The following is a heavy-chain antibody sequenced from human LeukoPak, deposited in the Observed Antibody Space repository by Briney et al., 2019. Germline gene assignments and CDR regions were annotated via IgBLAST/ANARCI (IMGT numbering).Heavy chain of an antibody. CDR2: ISSGSSYI. D-gene: IGHD2-15*01. Sequence: GGSLRLSCAASGFTFSSYSMNWVRQAPGKGLEWVSSISSGSSYIYYADSVKGRFTISRDNAKNSLYLQMNSLRAEDTAVYYCARETGYCSGGSCYFQDYYYYGMDVWGKGTTVTVSS. CDR3: ARETGYCSGGSCYFQDYYYYGMDV. CDR1: GFTFSSYS. J-gene: IGHJ6*04. V-gene: IGHV3-21*01.